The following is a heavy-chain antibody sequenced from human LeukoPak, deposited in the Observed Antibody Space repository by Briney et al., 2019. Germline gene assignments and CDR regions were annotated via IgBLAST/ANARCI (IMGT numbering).Heavy chain of an antibody. CDR2: IRSKAYGGTT. Sequence: GGSLRLSCTASGFTFGDYAMSWVRQAPGKGLEWVGFIRSKAYGGTTEYAASVKGRFTISRDDSKSIAYLQMNSLKTEDTAVYYCTRGRGYTIFANNENILTMYYWGQGTLVTVSS. CDR1: GFTFGDYA. J-gene: IGHJ4*02. CDR3: TRGRGYTIFANNENILTMYY. V-gene: IGHV3-49*04. D-gene: IGHD3-3*01.